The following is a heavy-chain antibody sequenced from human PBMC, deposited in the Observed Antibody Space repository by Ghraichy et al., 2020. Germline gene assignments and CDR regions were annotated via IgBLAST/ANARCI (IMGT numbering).Heavy chain of an antibody. V-gene: IGHV4-39*01. D-gene: IGHD4-11*01. CDR2: IYYTGST. CDR1: GGSISSSSYY. Sequence: SETLSLTCTVSGGSISSSSYYWAWIRQPPGKGLEWFGSIYYTGSTYYNPSLKSRVTISKDTSKNQFSLKLNSVTAADTAVYYCARPDSLALYSMDVWGQGTTVTVSS. J-gene: IGHJ6*02. CDR3: ARPDSLALYSMDV.